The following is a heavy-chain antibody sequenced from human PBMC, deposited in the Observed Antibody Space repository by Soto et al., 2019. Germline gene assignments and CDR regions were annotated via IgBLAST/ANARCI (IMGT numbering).Heavy chain of an antibody. CDR3: AIRGLFNWFDP. Sequence: SETLSLTCTVSGASTTNYYWNWIRQPPGKGLEWIGYIYYSGSINYNPSLKSRVTISVDTSKNQFSLKLSSVTAADTAVYYCAIRGLFNWFDPWGQGTLVTVSS. J-gene: IGHJ5*02. CDR2: IYYSGSI. D-gene: IGHD3-22*01. V-gene: IGHV4-59*08. CDR1: GASTTNYY.